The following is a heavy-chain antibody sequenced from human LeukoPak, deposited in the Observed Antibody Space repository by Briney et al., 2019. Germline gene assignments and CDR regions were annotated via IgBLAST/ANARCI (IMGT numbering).Heavy chain of an antibody. CDR2: MNPNSGNT. CDR3: ARIFPPDDYGDY. D-gene: IGHD3-3*01. CDR1: GYTFTSYD. J-gene: IGHJ4*02. Sequence: ASVKVSCKASGYTFTSYDINWVRQATGQGLEWMGWMNPNSGNTGYAQKFQGRVTMTRNTSISTAYMELSRLRSDDTAVYYCARIFPPDDYGDYWGQGTLVTVSS. V-gene: IGHV1-8*01.